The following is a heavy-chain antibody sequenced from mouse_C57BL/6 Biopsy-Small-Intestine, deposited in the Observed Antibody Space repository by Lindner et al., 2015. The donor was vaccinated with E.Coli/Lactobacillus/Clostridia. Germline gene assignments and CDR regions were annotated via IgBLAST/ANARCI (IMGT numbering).Heavy chain of an antibody. J-gene: IGHJ1*03. D-gene: IGHD1-1*01. Sequence: EVQLQESGAELVRPGSSVKMSCKTSGYTFTNYGMNWVKQRPGQGLEWIGYIFIGNGFTDYNEKFKGKATLTSDTSSSTAYMQLSSLTSEDSAIYFCARSYYGSSRYFDVWGTGTTVTVSS. CDR2: IFIGNGFT. V-gene: IGHV1-58*01. CDR1: GYTFTNYG. CDR3: ARSYYGSSRYFDV.